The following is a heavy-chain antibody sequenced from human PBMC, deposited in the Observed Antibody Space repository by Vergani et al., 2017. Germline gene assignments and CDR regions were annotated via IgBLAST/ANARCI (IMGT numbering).Heavy chain of an antibody. J-gene: IGHJ6*03. D-gene: IGHD6-13*01. V-gene: IGHV4-59*01. CDR3: ARAAAGRDWYYYYYMDV. CDR2: IYYSGST. CDR1: GGSISSYY. Sequence: QVQLQESGPGLVKPSETLSLICTVSGGSISSYYWSWIRQPPGKGLEWIGYIYYSGSTNYNPSLKSRVTISVDTSKNQFSLKLSSVTAADTAVYYCARAAAGRDWYYYYYMDVWGKGTTVTVSS.